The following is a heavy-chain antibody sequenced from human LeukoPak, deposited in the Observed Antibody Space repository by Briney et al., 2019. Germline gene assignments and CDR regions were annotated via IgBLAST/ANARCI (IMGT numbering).Heavy chain of an antibody. CDR1: GYTFTSYG. Sequence: GASVKVSCKASGYTFTSYGISWVRQAPGQGLEWMGWISAYNGNTNYAQKLQGRVTMTEDTSTDTAYMELSSLRSEDTAVYYCARPTMVRGFNPALGYYYGMDVWGQGTTVTVSS. CDR3: ARPTMVRGFNPALGYYYGMDV. D-gene: IGHD3-10*01. CDR2: ISAYNGNT. V-gene: IGHV1-18*01. J-gene: IGHJ6*02.